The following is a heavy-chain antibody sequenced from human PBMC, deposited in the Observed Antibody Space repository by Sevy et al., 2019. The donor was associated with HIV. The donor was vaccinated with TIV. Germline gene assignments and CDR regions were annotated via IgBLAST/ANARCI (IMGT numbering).Heavy chain of an antibody. V-gene: IGHV3-21*01. CDR3: ARSGYYYDSSGYS. CDR2: ISTGSHYI. J-gene: IGHJ4*02. Sequence: GGSLRLSCAASGFSFSNFYMNWVRQAPGKGLERVSSISTGSHYIYYADSVKGRFTISRDNAKNSLFLQMNCLRAEDTAVYYCARSGYYYDSSGYSWGQGTLVTVSS. D-gene: IGHD3-22*01. CDR1: GFSFSNFY.